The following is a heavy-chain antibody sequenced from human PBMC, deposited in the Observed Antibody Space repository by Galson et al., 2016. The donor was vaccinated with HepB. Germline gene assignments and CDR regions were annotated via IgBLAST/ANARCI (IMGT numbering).Heavy chain of an antibody. CDR1: GGSISSSFW. Sequence: SETLSLTCAVAGGSISSSFWWTWVRQPPGKGLEWIGEIYHGGNTNNNPSLKSRVTILADKSNNQFSLRLSSVTAADTAVYYCARARDRYGMDVWGQGTTVTVSS. J-gene: IGHJ6*02. V-gene: IGHV4-4*02. CDR3: ARARDRYGMDV. CDR2: IYHGGNT. D-gene: IGHD2-21*02.